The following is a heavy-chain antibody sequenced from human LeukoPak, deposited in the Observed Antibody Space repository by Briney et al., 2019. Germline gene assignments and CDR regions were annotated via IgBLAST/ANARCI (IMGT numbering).Heavy chain of an antibody. CDR1: GFSFSNYA. D-gene: IGHD1-26*01. CDR3: AKRAGGTPDY. J-gene: IGHJ4*02. V-gene: IGHV3-23*01. CDR2: IGGDGHST. Sequence: GGSLRLSCAASGFSFSNYAMTWARQAPGKGLEWVSAIGGDGHSTDYADSVKGRFTISRDNSKNTLYLQMNSLRAEDTALYYCAKRAGGTPDYWGLGTLVTVSS.